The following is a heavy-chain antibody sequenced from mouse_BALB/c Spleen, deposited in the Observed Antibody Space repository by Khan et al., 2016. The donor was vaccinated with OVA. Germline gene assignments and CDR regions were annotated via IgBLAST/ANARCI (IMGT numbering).Heavy chain of an antibody. CDR3: ARSVTITTVVATDFDY. D-gene: IGHD1-1*01. J-gene: IGHJ2*01. Sequence: VQLKESGPGLVNPSQSLSLTCTVTGYSITSDYAWNWIRQFPGNKLEWMGYISYSGRTSYNPSLKSRISITRDTSKNQVFLQLNSVTTEYTASYFCARSVTITTVVATDFDYWGQGTTLTVSS. CDR2: ISYSGRT. V-gene: IGHV3-2*02. CDR1: GYSITSDYA.